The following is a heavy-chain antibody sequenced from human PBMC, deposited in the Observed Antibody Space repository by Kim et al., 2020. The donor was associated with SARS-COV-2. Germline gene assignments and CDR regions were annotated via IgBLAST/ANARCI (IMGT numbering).Heavy chain of an antibody. CDR3: ARDLGRSGAGFDY. D-gene: IGHD2-15*01. Sequence: YADSVKGRFTSSRDNAKNTLYLQMNSLRAEDTAVYYCARDLGRSGAGFDYWGQGTLVTVSS. J-gene: IGHJ4*02. V-gene: IGHV3-74*01.